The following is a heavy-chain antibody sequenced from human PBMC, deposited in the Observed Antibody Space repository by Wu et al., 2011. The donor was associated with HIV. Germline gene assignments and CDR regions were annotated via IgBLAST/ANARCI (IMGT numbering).Heavy chain of an antibody. CDR1: GVSFNTYA. J-gene: IGHJ6*02. CDR2: VTPVFGTT. V-gene: IGHV1-69*05. Sequence: QVQLVQSGAEVRKVGSSVKVSCKASGVSFNTYAISWVRQAPGQRPEWMGGVTPVFGTTSYAQDFQDRLTISTDESTSTAFMELSSLRSEDTAVYYCARGPRETRYGMDVWGQGTTVTVSS. D-gene: IGHD5-24*01. CDR3: ARGPRETRYGMDV.